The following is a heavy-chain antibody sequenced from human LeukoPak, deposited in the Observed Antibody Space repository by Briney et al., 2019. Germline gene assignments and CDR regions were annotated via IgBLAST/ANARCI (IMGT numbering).Heavy chain of an antibody. CDR1: GFTFNNAW. CDR3: TTWPAAHLKFDY. J-gene: IGHJ4*02. Sequence: GGSLRLSCAASGFTFNNAWMSWVRQAPGKGLEWVGRIKSKTDGETTDYAAPVKGRFTISRDDSKNTLYLQMNSLITEDTAVYYCTTWPAAHLKFDYWGQGTLVTVSS. CDR2: IKSKTDGETT. D-gene: IGHD2-2*01. V-gene: IGHV3-15*01.